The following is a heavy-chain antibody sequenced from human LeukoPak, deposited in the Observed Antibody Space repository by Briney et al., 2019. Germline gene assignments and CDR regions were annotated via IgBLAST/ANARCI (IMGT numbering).Heavy chain of an antibody. J-gene: IGHJ4*02. V-gene: IGHV1-8*01. D-gene: IGHD6-19*01. CDR2: MNPNSGNT. CDR1: GYTFTSYD. Sequence: GASVTVSCKASGYTFTSYDINWVRQAPGQGLEWMGWMNPNSGNTGYAQKFQVRVNMTRNTSISTAYMELSSLRSEDTAVYHCARASIAVPCGYWGQGTLVTVSS. CDR3: ARASIAVPCGY.